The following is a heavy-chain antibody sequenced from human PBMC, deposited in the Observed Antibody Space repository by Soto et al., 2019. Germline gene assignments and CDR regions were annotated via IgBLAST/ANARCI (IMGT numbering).Heavy chain of an antibody. CDR2: ISAYNGNT. CDR3: GRFGSGSFRFVSDV. D-gene: IGHD2-15*01. Sequence: ASAKVSCKASGYTFTSYGISWVRQAPGQGLEWMGWISAYNGNTNYAQKLQGRVTMTTDTSTSTAYMELRSLRSDDTAVYYCGRFGSGSFRFVSDVWGQGTTVTVSS. V-gene: IGHV1-18*01. CDR1: GYTFTSYG. J-gene: IGHJ6*02.